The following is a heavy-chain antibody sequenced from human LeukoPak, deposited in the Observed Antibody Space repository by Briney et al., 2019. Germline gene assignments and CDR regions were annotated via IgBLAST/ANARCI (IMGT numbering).Heavy chain of an antibody. J-gene: IGHJ6*03. Sequence: ASVKVSCKASGYTITSYDINWVRQATGQGLESMGWMNPNSGNTGYAQKFQGRVTMTKNTSITTAYMELSSLRSEDTAVYYCARALSWTTNSYYYMDVWGKGTTVTVSS. V-gene: IGHV1-8*01. CDR1: GYTITSYD. CDR2: MNPNSGNT. D-gene: IGHD3/OR15-3a*01. CDR3: ARALSWTTNSYYYMDV.